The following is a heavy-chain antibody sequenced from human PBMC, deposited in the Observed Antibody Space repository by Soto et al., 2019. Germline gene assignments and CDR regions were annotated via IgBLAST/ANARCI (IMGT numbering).Heavy chain of an antibody. Sequence: PSETLSLTGTVPGGSISSSSYYWGRIRQPPGKGLEWIGSISYSGSTYYNPSLKSRVTIPVDTSKNQFSLKLNSVTAADTAVYYCARDLWGYCGTDCYPLDVWGQGTTVTVSS. J-gene: IGHJ6*02. CDR1: GGSISSSSYY. V-gene: IGHV4-39*07. D-gene: IGHD2-21*02. CDR3: ARDLWGYCGTDCYPLDV. CDR2: ISYSGST.